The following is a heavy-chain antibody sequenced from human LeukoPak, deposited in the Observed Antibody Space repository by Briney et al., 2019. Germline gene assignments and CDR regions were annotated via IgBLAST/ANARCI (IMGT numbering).Heavy chain of an antibody. J-gene: IGHJ5*02. CDR1: GCSIISGSYY. Sequence: SHTLSLTCTVSGCSIISGSYYWSWIRQPAGKGLEWIGRIYTSGSTNYNPSLKRGVTISVDTSTNQFSLKLSSVTAADTAVYYCAREDDSSGYYPFDPWGQGTLVTVSS. CDR3: AREDDSSGYYPFDP. V-gene: IGHV4-61*02. CDR2: IYTSGST. D-gene: IGHD3-22*01.